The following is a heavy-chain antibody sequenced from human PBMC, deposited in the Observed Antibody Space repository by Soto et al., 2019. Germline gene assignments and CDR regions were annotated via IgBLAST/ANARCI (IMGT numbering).Heavy chain of an antibody. J-gene: IGHJ4*02. CDR3: ARGGEYCSSTSCFDY. Sequence: QVQLVQSGGEVKRPGASVKVSCKASGYTFTNYGISWVRQAPGQGLEWMGWISAYNGNTDYAQKLQGRVTMTTDTSTSTDYMELRSLGSDDTAVYYCARGGEYCSSTSCFDYWGQGTLVTVSS. CDR1: GYTFTNYG. V-gene: IGHV1-18*01. D-gene: IGHD2-2*01. CDR2: ISAYNGNT.